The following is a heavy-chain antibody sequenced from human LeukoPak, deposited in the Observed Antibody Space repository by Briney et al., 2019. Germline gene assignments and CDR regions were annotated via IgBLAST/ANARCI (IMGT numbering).Heavy chain of an antibody. J-gene: IGHJ5*02. Sequence: SQTLSLTCTVSGGSISSGSYCWSWIRHPAGKGLEWLVRIYTSGSTNYNPSLKSRVTISVDTSKNQFSLKLSSVTAADTAVYYCARDSVYVYDFWSGYPTNWFDPWGQGTLVTVSS. CDR1: GGSISSGSYC. V-gene: IGHV4-61*02. CDR3: ARDSVYVYDFWSGYPTNWFDP. D-gene: IGHD3-3*01. CDR2: IYTSGST.